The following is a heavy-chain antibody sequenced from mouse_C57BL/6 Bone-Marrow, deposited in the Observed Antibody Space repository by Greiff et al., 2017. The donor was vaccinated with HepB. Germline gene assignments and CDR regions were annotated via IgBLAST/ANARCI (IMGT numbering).Heavy chain of an antibody. CDR2: INPSSGYT. CDR1: GYTFTSYT. Sequence: VKLMESGAELARPGASVKMSCKASGYTFTSYTMHWVKQRPGQGLEWIGYINPSSGYTKYNQKFKDKATLTADKSSSTAYMQLSSLTSEDSAVYYCARKGIITTVVVDYWGQGTTLTVSS. CDR3: ARKGIITTVVVDY. J-gene: IGHJ2*01. D-gene: IGHD1-1*01. V-gene: IGHV1-4*01.